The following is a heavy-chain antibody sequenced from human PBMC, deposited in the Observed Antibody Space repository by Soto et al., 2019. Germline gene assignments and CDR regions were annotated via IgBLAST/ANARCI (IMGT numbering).Heavy chain of an antibody. D-gene: IGHD1-26*01. J-gene: IGHJ4*02. V-gene: IGHV4-34*01. CDR2: INHSGST. Sequence: SSETLSLTCAVYGGSFSGYYWSWIRQPPGKGLEWIGEINHSGSTNYNPSLKSRVTISVDTSKNQFSLKLSSVTAADTAVYYCARGVVGVTTTYNYWGQGTLVTVSS. CDR1: GGSFSGYY. CDR3: ARGVVGVTTTYNY.